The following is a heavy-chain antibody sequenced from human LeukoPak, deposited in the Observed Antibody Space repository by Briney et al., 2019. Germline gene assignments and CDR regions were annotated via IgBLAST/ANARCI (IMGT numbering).Heavy chain of an antibody. CDR1: GGSISSYY. CDR3: ARSYYDIDFDY. V-gene: IGHV4-59*01. CDR2: IDYSGST. Sequence: PSETLSLTCTVSGGSISSYYWTWIRQPPRKGLEWIGYIDYSGSTNYNPSLKSRVTISVDTSKNQFSLKLSSVTAADTAVYYCARSYYDIDFDYWGRGTLVTVSS. J-gene: IGHJ4*02. D-gene: IGHD3-9*01.